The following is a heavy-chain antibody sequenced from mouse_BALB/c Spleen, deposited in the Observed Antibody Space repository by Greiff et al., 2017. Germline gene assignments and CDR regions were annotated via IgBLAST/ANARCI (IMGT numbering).Heavy chain of an antibody. CDR2: ISSGGST. J-gene: IGHJ3*01. V-gene: IGHV5-6-5*01. CDR3: ASLYDY. CDR1: GFTFSSYA. D-gene: IGHD1-1*01. Sequence: DVMLVESGGGLVKPGGSLKLSCAASGFTFSSYAMSWVRQTPEKRLEWVASISSGGSTYYPDSVKGRFTISRDNARNILYLQMNSLQTDDTAMYYCASLYDYWGQGTLVTVSA.